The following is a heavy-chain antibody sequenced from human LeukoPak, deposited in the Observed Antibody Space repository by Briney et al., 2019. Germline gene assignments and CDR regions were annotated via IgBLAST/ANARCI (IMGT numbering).Heavy chain of an antibody. J-gene: IGHJ6*02. CDR2: IIPIFGTA. CDR3: ARDQQYYDFWSGPNLYYYYYGMDV. CDR1: GGTFSSYA. Sequence: SVKVSCKASGGTFSSYAISWVRQTPGQGLEWMGGIIPIFGTAKYAQKFQGRVTITADESTSTAYMELSSLRSEDTAVYYCARDQQYYDFWSGPNLYYYYYGMDVWGQGTTVTVSS. V-gene: IGHV1-69*13. D-gene: IGHD3-3*01.